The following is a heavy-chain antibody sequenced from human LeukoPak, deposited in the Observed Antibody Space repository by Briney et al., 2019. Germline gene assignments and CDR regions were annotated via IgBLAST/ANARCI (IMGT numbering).Heavy chain of an antibody. Sequence: ASVKVSCKASGYTFTGYYMHWVRQAPGQGLEWMGWINTNTGNPTYAQGFTGRFVFSLDTSVSTAYLQISSLKAEDTAVYYCAGVVRIAAVEGVNWFDPWGQGTLVTVSS. D-gene: IGHD6-13*01. CDR3: AGVVRIAAVEGVNWFDP. CDR2: INTNTGNP. CDR1: GYTFTGYY. V-gene: IGHV7-4-1*02. J-gene: IGHJ5*02.